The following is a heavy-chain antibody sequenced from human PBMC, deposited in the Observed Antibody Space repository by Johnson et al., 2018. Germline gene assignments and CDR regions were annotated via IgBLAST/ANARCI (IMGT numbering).Heavy chain of an antibody. Sequence: VQLVQSGGGLVQPGGSLRLSCEASAFAFSSFWMSWVRQAPGKGLDWVANLNEDGSERDYVDSVKGRFTISRYNAKNSLYLQMNSLRAEDTAVYYCARERHVPVAGAYNYPYMDVWGKGTTVTVSS. D-gene: IGHD6-19*01. CDR1: AFAFSSFW. V-gene: IGHV3-7*01. CDR3: ARERHVPVAGAYNYPYMDV. CDR2: LNEDGSER. J-gene: IGHJ6*03.